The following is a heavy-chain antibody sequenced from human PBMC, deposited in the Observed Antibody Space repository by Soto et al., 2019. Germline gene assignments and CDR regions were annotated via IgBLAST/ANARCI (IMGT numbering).Heavy chain of an antibody. V-gene: IGHV1-18*01. CDR3: ASGWFGEFVYQFDY. CDR1: GYTFTSYG. D-gene: IGHD3-10*01. J-gene: IGHJ4*02. CDR2: ISAYNGNT. Sequence: ASVKVSCKASGYTFTSYGITWVRQAPGQGLEWMGWISAYNGNTNYAQKFQGRVTMTTDTSTGTAYMELRSLGSDDTAVYYCASGWFGEFVYQFDYWGQGTLVTVSS.